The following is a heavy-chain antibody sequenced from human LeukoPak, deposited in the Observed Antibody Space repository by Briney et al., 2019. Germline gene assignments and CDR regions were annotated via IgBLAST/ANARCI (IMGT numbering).Heavy chain of an antibody. V-gene: IGHV1-2*02. CDR3: ARDQGNGYYINWFDP. J-gene: IGHJ5*02. CDR2: NNPNNGGT. D-gene: IGHD3-22*01. Sequence: ASVKVSCKASGYTFTGYYMHWVRQAPGQGPEWMGWNNPNNGGTKLAQKFQGRVTMTTDTSISTAYMELSKLTSDDTAVYYCARDQGNGYYINWFDPWGQGTLVTVSS. CDR1: GYTFTGYY.